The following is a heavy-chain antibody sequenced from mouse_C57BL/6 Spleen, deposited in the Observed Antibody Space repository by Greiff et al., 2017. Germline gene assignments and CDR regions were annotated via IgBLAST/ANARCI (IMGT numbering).Heavy chain of an antibody. V-gene: IGHV5-16*01. J-gene: IGHJ2*01. CDR3: ARDLTGTGYFDY. CDR1: GFTFSDYY. Sequence: EVQVVESEGGLVQPGSSMKLSCTASGFTFSDYYMAWVRQVPEKGLEWVANINYDGSSTYYLDSLKSRFIISRNNAKNILYLQMSSLKSEDTATYYCARDLTGTGYFDYWGQGTTLTVSS. D-gene: IGHD4-1*01. CDR2: INYDGSST.